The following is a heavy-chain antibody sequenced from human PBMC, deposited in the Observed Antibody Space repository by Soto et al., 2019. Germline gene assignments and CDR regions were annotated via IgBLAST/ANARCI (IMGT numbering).Heavy chain of an antibody. CDR1: GYTFTNYG. J-gene: IGHJ4*02. Sequence: ASVKVSCKASGYTFTNYGIHWVRQAHGQRLEWMGWLNAGNGNTKYSQKFQGRVTITRDTSASTAYMELSSLRSEDTAVYYCARVLNFYYFDSWGQGTLVTVS. CDR3: ARVLNFYYFDS. CDR2: LNAGNGNT. V-gene: IGHV1-3*01. D-gene: IGHD1-20*01.